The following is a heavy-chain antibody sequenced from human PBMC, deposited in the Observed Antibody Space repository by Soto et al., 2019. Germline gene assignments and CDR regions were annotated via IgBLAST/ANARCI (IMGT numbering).Heavy chain of an antibody. D-gene: IGHD5-18*01. CDR2: IYPGDSGT. J-gene: IGHJ6*02. V-gene: IGHV5-51*01. CDR3: ARQPYSYRPYGMEV. Sequence: PGESLKISCKGSGYSFTSYWIGCVRQMPGKGLEGMGIIYPGDSGTRYSPSFQGQVTISAVKSISTAYLHWSSLKASDTAMYYCARQPYSYRPYGMEVWGQGTTVTVSS. CDR1: GYSFTSYW.